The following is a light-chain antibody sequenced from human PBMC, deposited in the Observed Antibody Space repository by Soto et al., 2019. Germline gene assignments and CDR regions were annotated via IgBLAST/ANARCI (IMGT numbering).Light chain of an antibody. V-gene: IGKV1-17*01. J-gene: IGKJ1*01. CDR1: QSIGRF. CDR2: VAS. CDR3: LQHNSYPRT. Sequence: QRYEPVASLSSSLCERVRITFTATQSIGRFLNWHQQKPGKAPNVLINVASTLQTGVPSRFSGSGSGTEFSLTISSLQPEDSATYFCLQHNSYPRTFGQGTKVDIK.